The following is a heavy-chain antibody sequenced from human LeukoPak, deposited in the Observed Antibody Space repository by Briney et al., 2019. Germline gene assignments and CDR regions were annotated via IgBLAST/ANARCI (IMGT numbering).Heavy chain of an antibody. CDR3: AREIIQVPGYFDY. D-gene: IGHD5-18*01. Sequence: GGSLRLSCAASGFTVSSNYMSWVRQAPGKGLEWVSVIYSGGSTYYADSVKGRFTISRDNSKNTLYLQMNSLRAEDTAVYYCAREIIQVPGYFDYWGQGTLVTVSS. CDR2: IYSGGST. J-gene: IGHJ4*02. CDR1: GFTVSSNY. V-gene: IGHV3-53*01.